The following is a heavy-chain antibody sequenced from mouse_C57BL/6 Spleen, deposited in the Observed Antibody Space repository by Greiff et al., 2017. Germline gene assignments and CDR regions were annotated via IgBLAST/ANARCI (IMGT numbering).Heavy chain of an antibody. CDR3: ARGGYDGYFWYFDV. D-gene: IGHD2-3*01. CDR2: IYPRSGNT. J-gene: IGHJ1*03. Sequence: QVQLKESGAELARPGASVKLSCKASGYTFTSYGISWVKQRTGQGLEWIGEIYPRSGNTYYNEKFKGKATLTADKSSSTAYMELRSLTSEDSAVYFGARGGYDGYFWYFDVWGTGTTVTVSS. V-gene: IGHV1-81*01. CDR1: GYTFTSYG.